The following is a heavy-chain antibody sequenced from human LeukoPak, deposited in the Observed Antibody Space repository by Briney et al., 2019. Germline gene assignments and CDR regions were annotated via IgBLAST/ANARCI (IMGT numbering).Heavy chain of an antibody. CDR2: ISSSGGTI. CDR1: GVTFSSYE. Sequence: PPGGSLRLSCAASGVTFSSYEMNWVSQAPGKGLEWVSYISSSGGTIYYADSVKGRFTISRDNAKNSLYLQMNSLRAEDTAVYYCARRLYTSGWYEGYWGQGTLVTVSS. D-gene: IGHD6-19*01. V-gene: IGHV3-48*03. J-gene: IGHJ4*02. CDR3: ARRLYTSGWYEGY.